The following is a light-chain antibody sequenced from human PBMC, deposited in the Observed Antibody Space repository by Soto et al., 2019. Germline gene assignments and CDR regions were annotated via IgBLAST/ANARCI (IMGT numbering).Light chain of an antibody. J-gene: IGKJ4*01. V-gene: IGKV3-11*01. CDR2: DAS. CDR3: QQRSNWPLA. CDR1: QSVSSY. Sequence: EIVFTQSPATLSLSPGERATLSCRASQSVSSYLAWYQQKPGQAPRLLIYDASNRATGIPARFSGSGSGTDFTLTIISLEPEDIAVYYCQQRSNWPLAFGGGTKVEIK.